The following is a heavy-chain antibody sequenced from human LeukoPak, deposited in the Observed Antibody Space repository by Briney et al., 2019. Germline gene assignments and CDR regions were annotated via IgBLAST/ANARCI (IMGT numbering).Heavy chain of an antibody. V-gene: IGHV3-20*01. D-gene: IGHD2/OR15-2a*01. CDR3: ARSMVSSRYFDL. CDR2: INWNGGST. Sequence: GGSLRLSCAASGFTFDDYGMSWVRQAPGKGLEWVSGINWNGGSTGYADSVKGRFTISRDNAKNSLYLQMNSLRAEDTALYHCARSMVSSRYFDLWGRGTLVTVSS. CDR1: GFTFDDYG. J-gene: IGHJ2*01.